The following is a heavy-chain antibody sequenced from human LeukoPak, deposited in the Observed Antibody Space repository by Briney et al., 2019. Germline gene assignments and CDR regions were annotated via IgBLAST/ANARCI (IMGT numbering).Heavy chain of an antibody. Sequence: SGGSLRLSCAASGFTFSSDWMSWVRQAPGKGLEWVANIKQDGSEKYYVDSVKGRFTISRDNAKNSLYLQMNSLRAEDTAVYYCARESSSGWYYFDYWGQGTLVTVSS. D-gene: IGHD6-19*01. V-gene: IGHV3-7*01. CDR3: ARESSSGWYYFDY. CDR2: IKQDGSEK. CDR1: GFTFSSDW. J-gene: IGHJ4*02.